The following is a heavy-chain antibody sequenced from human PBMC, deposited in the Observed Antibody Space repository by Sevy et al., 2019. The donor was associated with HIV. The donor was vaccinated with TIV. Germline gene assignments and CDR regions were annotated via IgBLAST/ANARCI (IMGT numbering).Heavy chain of an antibody. CDR3: ARQGRGGSGWYKGEDY. Sequence: SETLSLTCTVSGGSISSSSYYWGWIRQPPGQGLEWIGSIYYSGSTYYNPSLKSRVTISVDTSKNQFSLKLSSVTAADTAVYYCARQGRGGSGWYKGEDYWGQGTLVTVSS. V-gene: IGHV4-39*01. D-gene: IGHD6-19*01. J-gene: IGHJ4*02. CDR2: IYYSGST. CDR1: GGSISSSSYY.